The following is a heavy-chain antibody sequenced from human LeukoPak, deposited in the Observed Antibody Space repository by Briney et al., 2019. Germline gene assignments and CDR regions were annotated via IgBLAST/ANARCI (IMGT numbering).Heavy chain of an antibody. CDR2: ISSRSNFI. D-gene: IGHD5-18*01. CDR1: GLTFSTYT. CDR3: ARARVYGYSSGGLIDF. Sequence: GGSLRLSCAASGLTFSTYTMHWVRQAPGKGLEWLSSISSRSNFINYSDSVRGRFTISRDNADNSLFLQMYSLSAEDTAVYYCARARVYGYSSGGLIDFWGQGTTVTVSS. J-gene: IGHJ4*02. V-gene: IGHV3-21*06.